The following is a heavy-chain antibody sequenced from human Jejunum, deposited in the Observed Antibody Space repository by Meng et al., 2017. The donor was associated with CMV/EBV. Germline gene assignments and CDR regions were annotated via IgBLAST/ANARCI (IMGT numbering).Heavy chain of an antibody. V-gene: IGHV4-4*07. CDR3: ARESGSYYWFDP. CDR2: IYTSGST. Sequence: VRLTESGPGLVNSSETLSLTCFVSAGSISGYYWSWIRQPAGKGLEWIGRIYTSGSTHYNPSLKSRLTMSVDLSNNQISLKLRSVTAADTAVYYCARESGSYYWFDPWGQGTLVTVSS. CDR1: AGSISGYY. D-gene: IGHD1-26*01. J-gene: IGHJ5*02.